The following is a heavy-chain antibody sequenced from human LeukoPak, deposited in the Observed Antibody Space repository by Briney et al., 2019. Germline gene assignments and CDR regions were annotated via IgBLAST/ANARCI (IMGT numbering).Heavy chain of an antibody. CDR2: ISGSGNT. D-gene: IGHD2-15*01. CDR1: GVSISTYH. V-gene: IGHV4-4*07. J-gene: IGHJ4*02. Sequence: SETLSLTCTVSGVSISTYHWTWIRQPAGKGLEWIGRISGSGNTIYNPSLKSRVTMSLDMSNNHFSLKMSSVTAADTAVYYCARLLAGCPGGRCRAHFDYWGQGTLVTVSS. CDR3: ARLLAGCPGGRCRAHFDY.